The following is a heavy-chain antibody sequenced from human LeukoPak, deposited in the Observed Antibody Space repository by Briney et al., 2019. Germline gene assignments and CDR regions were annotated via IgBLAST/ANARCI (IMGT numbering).Heavy chain of an antibody. J-gene: IGHJ5*02. D-gene: IGHD6-13*01. CDR1: GYTFTSYD. CDR2: INPSGGST. Sequence: GASVKVSCKASGYTFTSYDINWVRQATGQGLEWMGIINPSGGSTSYAQKFQGRVTMTRDTSTSTVYMELSSLRSEDTAVYYCARVGPDSSWGFDPWGQGTLVTVSS. V-gene: IGHV1-46*03. CDR3: ARVGPDSSWGFDP.